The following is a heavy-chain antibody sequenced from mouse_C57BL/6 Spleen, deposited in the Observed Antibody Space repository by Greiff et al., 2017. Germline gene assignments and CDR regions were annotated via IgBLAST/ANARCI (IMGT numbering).Heavy chain of an antibody. CDR2: IYPRSGNT. Sequence: VKLQESGAELARPGASVKLSCKASGYTFTSYGISWVKQRTGQGLEWIGEIYPRSGNTYYNEKFKGKATLTADKSSSTAYMELRSLTSEDSAVXFCSRSEVYGYSWFAYWGQGTLVTVSA. V-gene: IGHV1-81*01. CDR1: GYTFTSYG. J-gene: IGHJ3*01. CDR3: SRSEVYGYSWFAY. D-gene: IGHD2-2*01.